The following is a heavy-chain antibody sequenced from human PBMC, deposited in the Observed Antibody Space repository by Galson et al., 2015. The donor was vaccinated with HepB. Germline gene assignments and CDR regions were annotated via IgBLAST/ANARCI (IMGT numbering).Heavy chain of an antibody. Sequence: SLRLSCAASGFTFSSYAMSWVRQAPGKGLEWVSTIRGSGASTFYADSVKGRFTISRDNSKNTLYLQMNSLRAEDTAVYYCAKDRGIQLWFSDYWGQGTLVTVSS. V-gene: IGHV3-23*01. CDR3: AKDRGIQLWFSDY. D-gene: IGHD5-18*01. CDR1: GFTFSSYA. CDR2: IRGSGAST. J-gene: IGHJ4*02.